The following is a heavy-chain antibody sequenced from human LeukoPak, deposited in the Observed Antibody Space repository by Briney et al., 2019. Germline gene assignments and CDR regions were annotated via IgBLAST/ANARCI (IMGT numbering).Heavy chain of an antibody. CDR2: IYSSGST. CDR1: GASINNYY. V-gene: IGHV4-59*01. J-gene: IGHJ4*02. CDR3: ARGPTDGYNYGFDY. D-gene: IGHD5-24*01. Sequence: NSSEILSLTCTVSGASINNYYWSWVRQFPGKGLEWIGYIYSSGSTNYNPSLKSRVTISLDTSKTQFSLKLNSVIAADTAIYFCARGPTDGYNYGFDYWGQGTLVTVSS.